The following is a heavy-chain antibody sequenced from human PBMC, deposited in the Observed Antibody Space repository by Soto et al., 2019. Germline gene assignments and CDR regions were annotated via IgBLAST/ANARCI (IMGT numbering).Heavy chain of an antibody. CDR3: ARFGPYYYFWSGHLCPNWFDP. CDR2: IYYSGST. CDR1: GGSISSYY. J-gene: IGHJ5*02. Sequence: SETLSLTCTVSGGSISSYYWSWIRQPPGKGLEWIGYIYYSGSTNNNPSLKSRVTISVDTSKNQFSLKLSSVTAADTAVYYCARFGPYYYFWSGHLCPNWFDPWGQGTLVTVSS. D-gene: IGHD3-3*01. V-gene: IGHV4-59*01.